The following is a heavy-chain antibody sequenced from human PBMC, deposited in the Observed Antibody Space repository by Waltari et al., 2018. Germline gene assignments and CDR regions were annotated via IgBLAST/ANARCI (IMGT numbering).Heavy chain of an antibody. J-gene: IGHJ4*02. CDR1: GFTFSSYG. CDR2: IWYDGSNK. CDR3: AKAAGYYGSGNYPVDY. Sequence: QVQLVESGGGVVQPGRSLRLSCAASGFTFSSYGMHWVRQAPGKGLEWVAVIWYDGSNKYYADSVKGRFTISRDNSKNTLYLQMNSLRAEDTAMYYCAKAAGYYGSGNYPVDYWGQGTLVTVSS. D-gene: IGHD3-10*01. V-gene: IGHV3-30*18.